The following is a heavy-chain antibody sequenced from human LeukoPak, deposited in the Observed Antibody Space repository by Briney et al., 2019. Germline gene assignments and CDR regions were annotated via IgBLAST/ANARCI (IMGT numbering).Heavy chain of an antibody. V-gene: IGHV4-38-2*01. Sequence: KPSETLPLTCAVSGYSISSGYYWGWIRQPPGKGLEWIGTIYPSGSTNYNPSLKSRVTISVDTSKSQFSLKLSSVTAADTAVYYCARLAWNYYSSGNYYSNWFDPWGQGTLVTVSS. CDR2: IYPSGST. CDR3: ARLAWNYYSSGNYYSNWFDP. CDR1: GYSISSGYY. J-gene: IGHJ5*02. D-gene: IGHD3-10*01.